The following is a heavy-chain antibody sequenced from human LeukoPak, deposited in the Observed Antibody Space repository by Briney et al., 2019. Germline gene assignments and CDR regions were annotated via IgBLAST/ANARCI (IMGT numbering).Heavy chain of an antibody. V-gene: IGHV5-51*01. D-gene: IGHD3-10*01. CDR1: GYSFTSYW. CDR2: IYPGDSDT. CDR3: ARVPYYYGSGTRDAYYYYGMDV. J-gene: IGHJ6*02. Sequence: GESLKISCKGSGYSFTSYWIGWVRQMPGKGLEWMGIIYPGDSDTRYSPSFQGQVTISADKSISTAYLQWSSLKASDTAMYYCARVPYYYGSGTRDAYYYYGMDVWGQGTTVTVSS.